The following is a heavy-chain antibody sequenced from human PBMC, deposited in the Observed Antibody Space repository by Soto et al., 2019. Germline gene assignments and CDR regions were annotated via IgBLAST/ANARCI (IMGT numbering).Heavy chain of an antibody. CDR1: GDSVSSNSAA. CDR2: TYYRSKWYC. J-gene: IGHJ5*02. CDR3: ARLATGYSSGRYDLRLRNWFYX. V-gene: IGHV6-1*01. D-gene: IGHD6-19*01. Sequence: PSKSLSLNCVISGDSVSSNSAAWNWIRQSPSIGLECLGRTYYRSKWYCEYAISVKSRITINPDTSKNQFYLQLNSVTPEDTAVYHCARLATGYSSGRYDLRLRNWFYXWGQGTLFTVSX.